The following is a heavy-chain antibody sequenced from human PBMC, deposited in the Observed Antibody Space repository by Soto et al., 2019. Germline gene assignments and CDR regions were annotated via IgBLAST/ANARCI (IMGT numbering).Heavy chain of an antibody. CDR1: GVSINSRGYY. J-gene: IGHJ4*02. D-gene: IGHD5-12*01. CDR2: MFYSGTT. Sequence: PSETLSLTCTVSGVSINSRGYYWGWIRQPPGKGLEWIESMFYSGTTYYNPSLKSRITIAVDSSKNQFSLSLSSVTAADTAFYYCARKEDGYNRLFDYWGQGILVTAPQ. CDR3: ARKEDGYNRLFDY. V-gene: IGHV4-39*01.